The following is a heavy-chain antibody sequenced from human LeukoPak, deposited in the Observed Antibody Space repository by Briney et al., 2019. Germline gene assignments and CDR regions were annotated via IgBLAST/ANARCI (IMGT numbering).Heavy chain of an antibody. CDR3: VRDFRSADY. J-gene: IGHJ4*02. CDR2: VCPDGTVT. V-gene: IGHV3-74*01. Sequence: GGSLRLSCAASGFTFSTYCMHWVRQAPGKGPMWVSRVCPDGTVTNYADSVKARFIISRDNARNTVYLQMNSLRVEDTAVYYCVRDFRSADYWGQGTLVTVSS. CDR1: GFTFSTYC.